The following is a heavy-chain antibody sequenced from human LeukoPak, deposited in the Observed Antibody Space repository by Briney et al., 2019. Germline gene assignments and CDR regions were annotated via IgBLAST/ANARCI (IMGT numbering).Heavy chain of an antibody. D-gene: IGHD1-20*01. CDR2: ISSSGSTL. CDR1: GFTFSDYY. Sequence: GGSLRLSCAASGFTFSDYYMSWIRQAPGEGLEWVSYISSSGSTLYYADSVKGRITISRDNAKNSLYLQMNSLRAEDTAVYYCARRRYNWNAIDYWGQGTLVTVSS. V-gene: IGHV3-11*01. J-gene: IGHJ4*02. CDR3: ARRRYNWNAIDY.